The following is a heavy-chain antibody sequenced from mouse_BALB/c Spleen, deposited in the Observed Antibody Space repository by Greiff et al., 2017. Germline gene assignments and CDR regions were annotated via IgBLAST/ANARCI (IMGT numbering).Heavy chain of an antibody. D-gene: IGHD2-4*01. V-gene: IGHV3-2*02. Sequence: EVQLQESGPGLVKPSQSLSLTCTVTGYSITSDYAWNWIRQFPGNKLEWMGYISYSGSTSYNPSLKSRISITRDTSKNQFFLQLNSVTTEDTATYYCASDYAWFAYWGQGTQVTVSA. CDR1: GYSITSDYA. J-gene: IGHJ3*01. CDR3: ASDYAWFAY. CDR2: ISYSGST.